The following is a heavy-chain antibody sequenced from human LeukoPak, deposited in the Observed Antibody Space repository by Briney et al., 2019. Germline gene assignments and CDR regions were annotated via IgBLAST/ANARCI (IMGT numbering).Heavy chain of an antibody. Sequence: ASVKVSCKAPGHTLTGYYMHWVRQAPGQGLEWMGWINPNSGGTNYAQKFQGRVTMTRDTSISIAYMEMSGLRSDDTAVYYCARGDSTSGYYLDYWGQGTLVTVAS. CDR2: INPNSGGT. CDR3: ARGDSTSGYYLDY. V-gene: IGHV1-2*02. D-gene: IGHD6-13*01. J-gene: IGHJ4*02. CDR1: GHTLTGYY.